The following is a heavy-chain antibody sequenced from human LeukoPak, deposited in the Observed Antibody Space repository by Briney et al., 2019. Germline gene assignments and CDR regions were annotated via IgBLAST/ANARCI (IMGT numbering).Heavy chain of an antibody. V-gene: IGHV4-39*07. CDR2: LSHSGST. Sequence: SETLSLTCTVSGGSISTSNYYWGWIRQPPGKGLEWIGSLSHSGSTYYNPSLKSRVTISVDTSKNQFSLNLSSVTAADTAIYYCARDGYSGSDALWGQGTLVTVSS. CDR1: GGSISTSNYY. CDR3: ARDGYSGSDAL. J-gene: IGHJ4*02. D-gene: IGHD5-12*01.